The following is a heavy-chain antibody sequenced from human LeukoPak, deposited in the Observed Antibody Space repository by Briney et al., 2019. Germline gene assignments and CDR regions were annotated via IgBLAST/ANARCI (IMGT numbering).Heavy chain of an antibody. D-gene: IGHD6-6*01. CDR2: VKQDGSEK. CDR1: GFTFSNYW. J-gene: IGHJ4*02. CDR3: ARGGVDDDY. V-gene: IGHV3-7*01. Sequence: GGSLGLSCAASGFTFSNYWMSWVRQAPGGGLEWVANVKQDGSEKHYVDSVKGRFTISRDNAQNSLYLQMNSLRAEDTAVYYCARGGVDDDYWGQGTLVTVSS.